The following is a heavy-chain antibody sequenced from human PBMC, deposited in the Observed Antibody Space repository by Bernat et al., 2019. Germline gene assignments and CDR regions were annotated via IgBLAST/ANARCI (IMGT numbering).Heavy chain of an antibody. CDR1: GGSISSGGYY. D-gene: IGHD5-12*01. CDR2: IYYSGST. CDR3: ARDGGGRGYDYDYYYGMDV. V-gene: IGHV4-31*03. Sequence: QVQLQESGPGLVKPSQTLSLTCTVSGGSISSGGYYWSWIRQHPGKGLEWIGYIYYSGSTYYNPSRKSRVSISGDTTKNQFTLKRSSVTAADTAVYYCARDGGGRGYDYDYYYGMDVWGQGTTVTVSS. J-gene: IGHJ6*02.